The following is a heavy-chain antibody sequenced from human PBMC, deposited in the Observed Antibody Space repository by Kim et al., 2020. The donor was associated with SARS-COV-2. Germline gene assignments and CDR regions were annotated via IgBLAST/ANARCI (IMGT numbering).Heavy chain of an antibody. D-gene: IGHD1-26*01. Sequence: FQGRVTITADESTSTAYMELSSLRSEDTAVYYCARDFPVVLGDYYYGMDVWGQGTTVTVSS. J-gene: IGHJ6*02. V-gene: IGHV1-69*01. CDR3: ARDFPVVLGDYYYGMDV.